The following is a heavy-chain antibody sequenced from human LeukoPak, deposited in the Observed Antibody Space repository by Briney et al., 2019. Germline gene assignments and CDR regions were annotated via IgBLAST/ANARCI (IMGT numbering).Heavy chain of an antibody. CDR1: GEPFSGFY. J-gene: IGHJ4*02. V-gene: IGHV4-34*01. CDR2: INHSGTT. CDR3: ARGPSHGGEYRGFFDY. Sequence: SEPLSLTCAVYGEPFSGFYWSWIRRPPGKGLEGIGEINHSGTTNYSPSLKSRVIISTDTSKNQFSVRLMSVTASDTAVYYCARGPSHGGEYRGFFDYWGQGTLVAVSS. D-gene: IGHD3-10*01.